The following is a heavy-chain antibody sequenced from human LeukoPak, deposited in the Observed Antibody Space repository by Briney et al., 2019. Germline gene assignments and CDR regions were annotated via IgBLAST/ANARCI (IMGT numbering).Heavy chain of an antibody. V-gene: IGHV5-51*01. CDR1: GYSFTSYW. J-gene: IGHJ4*02. D-gene: IGHD2-2*01. Sequence: RGESLKISCKGSGYSFTSYWIGWVRQMPGKGLEWMGIIYPGDSDTRYSPSFQGQVTISADKSISTAYLQWSSLKASDTAMYYCARRGYCSSTSCYWYFDYWGQGTLVTVSS. CDR3: ARRGYCSSTSCYWYFDY. CDR2: IYPGDSDT.